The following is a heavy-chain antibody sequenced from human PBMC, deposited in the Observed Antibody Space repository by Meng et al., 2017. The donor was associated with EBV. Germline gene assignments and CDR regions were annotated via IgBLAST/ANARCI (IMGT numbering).Heavy chain of an antibody. D-gene: IGHD6-13*01. Sequence: AAVGETRGARVPVPWQACRYPLNDTAMNWGRKPPGLGLEWRRRINTNSGGTNYAQDIQGRFTMTRDTSIKTGYMELSRLRSDDTAVYYCARVQLWGAADGTCGMDVWGQGTTVTVSS. CDR1: RYPLNDTA. CDR2: INTNSGGT. V-gene: IGHV1-2*06. CDR3: ARVQLWGAADGTCGMDV. J-gene: IGHJ6*02.